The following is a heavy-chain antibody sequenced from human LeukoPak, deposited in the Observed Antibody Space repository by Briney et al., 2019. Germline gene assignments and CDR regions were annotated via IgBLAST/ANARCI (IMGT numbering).Heavy chain of an antibody. CDR3: ARSTLLRYFDWLFFDY. V-gene: IGHV4-39*01. CDR2: IYYSGST. J-gene: IGHJ4*02. CDR1: GGSISSSSYY. D-gene: IGHD3-9*01. Sequence: KASETLSLTCTVSGGSISSSSYYWGWIRQPPGKGLEWIGSIYYSGSTYYNPSLKSRVTISVDTSKNQFSLKLSSVTAADTAVYYCARSTLLRYFDWLFFDYWGQGTLVTVSS.